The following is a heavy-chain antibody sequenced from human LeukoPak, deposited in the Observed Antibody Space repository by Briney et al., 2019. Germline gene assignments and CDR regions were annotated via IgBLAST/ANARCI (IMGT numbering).Heavy chain of an antibody. V-gene: IGHV4-39*01. CDR1: GGSISSTTYY. CDR2: MSYSGST. J-gene: IGHJ4*02. D-gene: IGHD1-26*01. Sequence: SETLSLTCTVSGGSISSTTYYWGWIRQPPGKGLEWIGSMSYSGSTYYNASLKSRVTISVDTSKNQFSLKLSSVTAADTALYYCATTVVGTTYFDYWGQGTLVTVSS. CDR3: ATTVVGTTYFDY.